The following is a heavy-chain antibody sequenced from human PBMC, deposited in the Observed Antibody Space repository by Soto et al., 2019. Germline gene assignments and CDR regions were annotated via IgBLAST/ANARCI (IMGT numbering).Heavy chain of an antibody. CDR1: GGSINNYY. CDR3: ARGEGYSSSWSYYYYYMDV. J-gene: IGHJ6*03. Sequence: ASETLSLTYTVSGGSINNYYWSWIRQPPGKGLEWIGYIYYSGSTNYNPSLKSRVTISVDTSKNQFSLRLSSVTAADTAVYYCARGEGYSSSWSYYYYYMDVWGKGTTVTVSS. V-gene: IGHV4-59*08. CDR2: IYYSGST. D-gene: IGHD6-13*01.